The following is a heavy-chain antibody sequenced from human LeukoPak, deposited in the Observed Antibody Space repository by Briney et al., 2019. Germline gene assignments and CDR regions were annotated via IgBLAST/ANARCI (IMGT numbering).Heavy chain of an antibody. D-gene: IGHD1-26*01. CDR3: AGSIVGATYNWFDP. Sequence: PSETLSLTCTVSGGSNSSYYWSWIRQPPGKGLEWIGYIYYSGSTNYNPSLKSRVTISVDTSKNQFSLKLSSVTAADTAVYYCAGSIVGATYNWFDPWGQGTLVTVSS. J-gene: IGHJ5*02. V-gene: IGHV4-59*01. CDR2: IYYSGST. CDR1: GGSNSSYY.